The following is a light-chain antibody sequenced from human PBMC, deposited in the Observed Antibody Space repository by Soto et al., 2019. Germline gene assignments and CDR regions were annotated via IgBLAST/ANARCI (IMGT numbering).Light chain of an antibody. CDR1: QSVSSNY. CDR2: GAS. V-gene: IGKV3-20*01. J-gene: IGKJ2*01. CDR3: QQYGSSYT. Sequence: EIGLTQSPGTLSLSPGERATLSCRARQSVSSNYLAWYQQKPGQAPRLLIYGASIRATGLPDRFSGSGSGTDFTLTISRLEPEDFAVYYCQQYGSSYTFGQGTKLEIK.